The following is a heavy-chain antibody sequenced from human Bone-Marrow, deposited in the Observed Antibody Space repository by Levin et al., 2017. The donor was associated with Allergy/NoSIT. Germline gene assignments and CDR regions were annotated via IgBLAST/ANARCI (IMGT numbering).Heavy chain of an antibody. CDR3: ARPLGVVAATRGGAAFDI. Sequence: GESLKISCAASGFTFSSYSMNWVRQAPGKGLEWVSSISSSSSYIYYADSVKGRFTISRDNAKNSLYLQMNSLRAEDTAVYYCARPLGVVAATRGGAAFDIWGQGTMVTVSS. V-gene: IGHV3-21*01. CDR2: ISSSSSYI. D-gene: IGHD2-15*01. J-gene: IGHJ3*02. CDR1: GFTFSSYS.